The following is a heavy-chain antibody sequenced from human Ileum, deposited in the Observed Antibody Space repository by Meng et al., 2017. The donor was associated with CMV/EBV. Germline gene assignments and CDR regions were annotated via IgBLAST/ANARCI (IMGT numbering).Heavy chain of an antibody. J-gene: IGHJ6*02. Sequence: GESLKISCAASGFTFSSYAMHWVRQAPGKGLEWVAFIRYDGSNKYYADSVKGRFTISRDNSKNTLYLQMNSLRAEDTAVYYCAKDQHPYYYYGMDVWGQGTTVTVSS. CDR3: AKDQHPYYYYGMDV. CDR1: GFTFSSYA. CDR2: IRYDGSNK. D-gene: IGHD6-13*01. V-gene: IGHV3-30*02.